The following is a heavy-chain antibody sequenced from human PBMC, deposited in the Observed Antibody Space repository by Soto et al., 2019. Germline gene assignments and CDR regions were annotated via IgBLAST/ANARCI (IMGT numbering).Heavy chain of an antibody. CDR2: IYHSGST. J-gene: IGHJ5*02. CDR3: ACRIVGAYYDWFDP. D-gene: IGHD1-26*01. CDR1: GGSISSYY. V-gene: IGHV4-59*04. Sequence: PSETLSLTCTVSGGSISSYYWSWIRQPPGKGLEWIGYIYHSGSTYYNPSLKSRVTISVDRSKNQFSLKLSSVTAADTAVYYCACRIVGAYYDWFDPWGQGTLVTVSS.